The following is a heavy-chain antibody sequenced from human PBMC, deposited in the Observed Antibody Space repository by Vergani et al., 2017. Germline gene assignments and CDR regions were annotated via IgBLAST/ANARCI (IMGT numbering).Heavy chain of an antibody. D-gene: IGHD3-10*01. CDR3: ARHVTRINPGAFDI. CDR2: IYYSGST. Sequence: QVQLQESGPGLVKPSETLSITCTVSGGSISSYYWSWIRQPPGKGLEWIGYIYYSGSTNYNPSLKSRVTISVDTSKNQFSLKLSSVTAADTAVYYCARHVTRINPGAFDIWGQGTMVTVSS. V-gene: IGHV4-59*08. J-gene: IGHJ3*02. CDR1: GGSISSYY.